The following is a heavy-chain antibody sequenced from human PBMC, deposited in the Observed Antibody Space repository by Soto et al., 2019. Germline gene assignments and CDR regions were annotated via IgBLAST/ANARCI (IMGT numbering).Heavy chain of an antibody. D-gene: IGHD6-19*01. J-gene: IGHJ4*02. V-gene: IGHV4-59*01. Sequence: QVQLQESGPGLVKPSETLSLTCTVSGGSISSYYWSWIRQPPGKGLEWIGYIYYSGSTNYNPSLKSRVTISVDTSKNQFSLKLSSVTAADTAVYYCARARKWEAVADSGGFDYWGQGTLVTVSS. CDR3: ARARKWEAVADSGGFDY. CDR2: IYYSGST. CDR1: GGSISSYY.